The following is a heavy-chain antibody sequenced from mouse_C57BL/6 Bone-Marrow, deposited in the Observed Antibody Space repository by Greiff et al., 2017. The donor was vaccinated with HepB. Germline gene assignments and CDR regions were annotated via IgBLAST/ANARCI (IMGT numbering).Heavy chain of an antibody. CDR2: INPGSGGT. J-gene: IGHJ2*01. CDR1: GYAFTNYL. V-gene: IGHV1-54*01. D-gene: IGHD2-5*01. CDR3: ARSPAYYSNYYFYY. Sequence: VQRVESGAELVRPGTSVKVSCKASGYAFTNYLIEWVKQRPGQGLEWIGVINPGSGGTNYNEKFKGKATLTAEKSSSTAYLQLSSLTSEDSAVYFCARSPAYYSNYYFYYWGQGTTLTVSS.